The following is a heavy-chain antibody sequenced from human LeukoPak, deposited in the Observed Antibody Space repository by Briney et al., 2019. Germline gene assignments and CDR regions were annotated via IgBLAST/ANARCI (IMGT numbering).Heavy chain of an antibody. V-gene: IGHV4-39*01. Sequence: SETLSLTCTVSGGSISSSSYYWGWIRQPPGKGLEWIVEIYYSWRTYPNPSLRSLVSMWVDTSNKHLFHEMNSVTATDTAVYYCARRRYYDSTGYFDWGRGSLVTVPS. CDR1: GGSISSSSYY. J-gene: IGHJ1*01. CDR2: IYYSWRT. D-gene: IGHD3-22*01. CDR3: ARRRYYDSTGYFD.